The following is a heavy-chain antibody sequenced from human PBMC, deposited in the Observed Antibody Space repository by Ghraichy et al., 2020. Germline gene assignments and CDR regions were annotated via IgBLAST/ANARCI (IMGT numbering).Heavy chain of an antibody. V-gene: IGHV3-23*01. J-gene: IGHJ1*01. D-gene: IGHD6-13*01. Sequence: GESLNISCAASGFTFSSYAMSWVRQAPGKGLEWVSAISGSGGSTYYADSVKGRFTISRDNSKNTLYLQMNSLRAEDTAVYYCAKDSAAVSAEYFQHWGQGTLVTVSS. CDR1: GFTFSSYA. CDR3: AKDSAAVSAEYFQH. CDR2: ISGSGGST.